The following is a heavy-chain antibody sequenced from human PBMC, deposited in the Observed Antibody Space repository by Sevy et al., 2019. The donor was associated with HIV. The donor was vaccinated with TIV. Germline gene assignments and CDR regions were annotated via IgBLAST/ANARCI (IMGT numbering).Heavy chain of an antibody. CDR1: GFTFSSYE. V-gene: IGHV3-48*03. CDR3: ARASLTVVPAAIGGTGFDY. D-gene: IGHD2-2*01. CDR2: ISSSGSTI. Sequence: GGSLRLSCAASGFTFSSYEMNWVRQAPGKGLEWVSYISSSGSTIYYADSVKGRFTISRDNAKNSLYLQMNSLRAEDKAVYYCARASLTVVPAAIGGTGFDYWGQGTLVTVSS. J-gene: IGHJ4*02.